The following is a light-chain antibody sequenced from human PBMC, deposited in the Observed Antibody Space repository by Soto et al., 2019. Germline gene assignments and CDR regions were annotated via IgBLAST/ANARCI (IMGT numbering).Light chain of an antibody. CDR3: QQYGSWIP. V-gene: IGKV3-20*01. Sequence: IILTHTLATVAISPDERATLSFRASQSVSSYLAWYQQKPGQAPRLLIYGASSRATGIPDRFSGSGSGTDFTLTISRLAAEDFAVNYCQQYGSWIPFGDGTRLEIK. J-gene: IGKJ5*01. CDR2: GAS. CDR1: QSVSSY.